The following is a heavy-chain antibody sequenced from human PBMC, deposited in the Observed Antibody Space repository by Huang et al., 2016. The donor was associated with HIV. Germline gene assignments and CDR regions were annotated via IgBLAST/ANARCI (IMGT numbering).Heavy chain of an antibody. CDR3: ARAKDTWDAYDI. CDR2: ISNDGRNN. V-gene: IGHV3-30*04. D-gene: IGHD5-18*01. J-gene: IGHJ3*02. Sequence: QVQLVESGGGVVQPGRSLRLSCAASGFPFNNHAMHWVRQAPGKGLDWVAVISNDGRNNDYADSVKGRFTISSDSSKSTLFLHMTSLRTEDTAVYYCARAKDTWDAYDIWGQGTMVIVSS. CDR1: GFPFNNHA.